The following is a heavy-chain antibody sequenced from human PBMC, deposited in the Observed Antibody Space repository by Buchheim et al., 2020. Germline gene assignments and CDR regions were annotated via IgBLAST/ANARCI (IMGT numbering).Heavy chain of an antibody. CDR1: GFTFSSYA. CDR2: ISGSGGST. D-gene: IGHD5-24*01. V-gene: IGHV3-23*01. J-gene: IGHJ4*02. Sequence: EVQLLESGGGLVQPGGSLRLSCAASGFTFSSYAMSWVRQAPGKGLEWVSAISGSGGSTYYADSVKGRFTISRDNSKNTLYLQMNSLRAEDTAVYYCAKDLAVLGHKIHPEERDGYNNLDYWGQGTL. CDR3: AKDLAVLGHKIHPEERDGYNNLDY.